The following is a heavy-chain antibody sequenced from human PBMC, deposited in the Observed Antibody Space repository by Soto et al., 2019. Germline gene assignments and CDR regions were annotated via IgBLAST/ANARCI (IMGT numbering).Heavy chain of an antibody. D-gene: IGHD4-17*01. CDR3: ARVADYGYGDYLFPPDY. Sequence: EVQLVESGGGLVQPGGSLRLSCAASGFTFSSYWMHWVRQAPGKGLMWVSRINSDGSSTSYADSVKGRITISRDNAKNTLYVQMNSLRAEDTAVYYCARVADYGYGDYLFPPDYCGQGTMVTVSS. CDR2: INSDGSST. V-gene: IGHV3-74*01. J-gene: IGHJ4*02. CDR1: GFTFSSYW.